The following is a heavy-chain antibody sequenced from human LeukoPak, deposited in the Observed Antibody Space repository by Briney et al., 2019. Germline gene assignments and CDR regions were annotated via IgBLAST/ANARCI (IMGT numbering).Heavy chain of an antibody. CDR2: IKQDGSEK. V-gene: IGHV3-7*03. Sequence: GGSLRLSCAASGFTFSTFWMSWVRQAPGKGLEWVANIKQDGSEKYYVDSVKGRFTISRDNSKNTVYLQMNSLRAEDTAVYYCAKSESIVVMLFDYWGQGTLVTVSS. CDR3: AKSESIVVMLFDY. J-gene: IGHJ4*02. D-gene: IGHD3-22*01. CDR1: GFTFSTFW.